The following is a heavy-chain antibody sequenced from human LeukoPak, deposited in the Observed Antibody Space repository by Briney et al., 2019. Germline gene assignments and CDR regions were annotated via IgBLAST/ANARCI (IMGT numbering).Heavy chain of an antibody. CDR3: ARSGYSSGWYYYYGMDV. CDR1: GYTFTSYD. Sequence: ASVKVSCKASGYTFTSYDINWVRQATGQGLEWMGGMNPNSGDTGYAQKFQGRVTMTRNTSISTAYMELSSLRSEDTAVYYCARSGYSSGWYYYYGMDVWGQGTTVTVSS. D-gene: IGHD6-19*01. J-gene: IGHJ6*02. V-gene: IGHV1-8*01. CDR2: MNPNSGDT.